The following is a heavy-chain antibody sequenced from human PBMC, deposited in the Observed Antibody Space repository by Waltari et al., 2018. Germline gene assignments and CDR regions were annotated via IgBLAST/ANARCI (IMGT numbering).Heavy chain of an antibody. CDR3: ARGGELRYFDWLLPSLYYYGMDV. CDR1: GFTFSSYG. V-gene: IGHV3-33*01. Sequence: QVQLVESGGGVVQPGRSLRLSCAASGFTFSSYGLHWVRQAPGKGLAWVAVIWYDGSNKYYADSVKGRFTISRDNSKNTLYLQMNSLRAEDTAVYYCARGGELRYFDWLLPSLYYYGMDVWGQGTTVTVSS. CDR2: IWYDGSNK. D-gene: IGHD3-9*01. J-gene: IGHJ6*02.